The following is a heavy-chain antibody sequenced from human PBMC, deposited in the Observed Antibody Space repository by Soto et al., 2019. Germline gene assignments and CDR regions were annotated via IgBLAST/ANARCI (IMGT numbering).Heavy chain of an antibody. CDR1: GYTVTSYG. V-gene: IGHV1-18*01. CDR2: ISAYNGNT. J-gene: IGHJ4*02. CDR3: ASGCSTYDSSGYYPSGY. Sequence: GASVKVSCKASGYTVTSYGISWVRQAPGQGLEWMGWISAYNGNTNYAQKLQGRVTMTTDTSTSTAYLELRSLRSDDTAVYYCASGCSTYDSSGYYPSGYWGQGTLVTVSS. D-gene: IGHD3-22*01.